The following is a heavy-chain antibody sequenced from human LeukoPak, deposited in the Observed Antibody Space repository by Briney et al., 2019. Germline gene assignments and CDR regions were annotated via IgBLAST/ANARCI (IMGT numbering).Heavy chain of an antibody. CDR1: GYTFTSYY. Sequence: ASVKVSCEASGYTFTSYYMHWVRQAPGQGLEWMGIINPSGGSTSYAQKFQGRVTMTRDTSTSTVYMELSSLRSEDTAVYYCARVDSAALDAFDIWGQGTMATVSS. V-gene: IGHV1-46*01. CDR3: ARVDSAALDAFDI. D-gene: IGHD5-18*01. CDR2: INPSGGST. J-gene: IGHJ3*02.